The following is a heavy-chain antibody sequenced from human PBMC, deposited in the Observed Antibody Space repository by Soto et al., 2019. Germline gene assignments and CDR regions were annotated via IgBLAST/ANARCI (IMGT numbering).Heavy chain of an antibody. CDR1: GGCISSYY. J-gene: IGHJ2*01. D-gene: IGHD4-4*01. V-gene: IGHV4-59*01. CDR3: AGGRDDYNGWYFDL. CDR2: IYYSGSP. Sequence: XASLSLACTFSGGCISSYYWSWIRQPPGKGLEWIGYIYYSGSPNYSPSLESRVTISEDTSKNQFSLKLSSVTAADTAIYYCAGGRDDYNGWYFDLWGRRTLVTVSS.